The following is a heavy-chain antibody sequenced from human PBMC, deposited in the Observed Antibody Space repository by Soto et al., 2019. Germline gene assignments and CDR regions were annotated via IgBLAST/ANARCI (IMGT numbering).Heavy chain of an antibody. Sequence: QVQLVQSGAEVKKPGASVKVSCKASGYTFTSYDINWVRQATGQGLEWMGWMNPNSGNTGYAQKFQGRVTMTRNTSISTAYMELSSLRSEDTAVYYCASKILALTDNYSYFDLWGRGTLVTVSS. V-gene: IGHV1-8*01. CDR2: MNPNSGNT. CDR3: ASKILALTDNYSYFDL. J-gene: IGHJ2*01. CDR1: GYTFTSYD. D-gene: IGHD3-9*01.